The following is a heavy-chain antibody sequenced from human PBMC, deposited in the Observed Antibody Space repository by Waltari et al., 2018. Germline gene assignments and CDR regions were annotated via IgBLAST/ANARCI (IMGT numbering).Heavy chain of an antibody. CDR3: ASLTDCGGDCYSDWFDP. Sequence: QVQLVQSGAEVKKPGSSVKVSCKASGGTFSSYAISWVRQAPGQGLEWMGGISPIFGTANYAQKFQGRVTITADESTSTAYMELSSLRSEDTAVYYCASLTDCGGDCYSDWFDPWGQGTLVTVSS. CDR1: GGTFSSYA. J-gene: IGHJ5*02. D-gene: IGHD2-21*02. V-gene: IGHV1-69*01. CDR2: ISPIFGTA.